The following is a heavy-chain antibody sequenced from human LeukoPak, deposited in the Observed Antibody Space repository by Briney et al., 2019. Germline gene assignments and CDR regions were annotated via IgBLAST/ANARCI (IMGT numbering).Heavy chain of an antibody. Sequence: PGGSLRLSCAASGFTFSSYAMSWVRQAPGKGLEWVSAISGSGGSTYYADSVKGRFTISRDNSKNTLYLQMNSLRAEDTAVYYCAKGTYDSSGYYGDYWGQGTLVTVSS. CDR2: ISGSGGST. J-gene: IGHJ4*02. D-gene: IGHD3-22*01. CDR1: GFTFSSYA. CDR3: AKGTYDSSGYYGDY. V-gene: IGHV3-23*01.